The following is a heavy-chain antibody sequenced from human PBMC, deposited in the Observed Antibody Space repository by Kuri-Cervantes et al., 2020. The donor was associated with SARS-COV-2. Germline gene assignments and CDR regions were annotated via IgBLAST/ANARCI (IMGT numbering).Heavy chain of an antibody. V-gene: IGHV3-21*01. J-gene: IGHJ6*03. D-gene: IGHD6-6*01. CDR1: GFTFDDYG. Sequence: GGSLRLSCAASGFTFDDYGMNWVRQAPGKGLEWVSSISSSSTYIYYPDSVRGRFTNSRDNAKNSLFLQMNSLRADDTAVYYCARAVGSSSAGDYSMDVWGKGTTVTVSS. CDR3: ARAVGSSSAGDYSMDV. CDR2: ISSSSTYI.